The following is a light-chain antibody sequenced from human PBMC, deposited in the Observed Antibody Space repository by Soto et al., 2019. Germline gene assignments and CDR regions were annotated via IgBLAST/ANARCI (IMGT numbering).Light chain of an antibody. Sequence: QSVLTQPPSASGTPGQRVTISCSGGNSNIGTYTVNWYQQLPGMAPRLLMYTNNQRPSGVSDRVSGSKSGSSASLAISRPESEDEADYYCAAWDDTLNVSVFGGGTQLTVL. CDR2: TNN. J-gene: IGLJ7*01. V-gene: IGLV1-44*01. CDR1: NSNIGTYT. CDR3: AAWDDTLNVSV.